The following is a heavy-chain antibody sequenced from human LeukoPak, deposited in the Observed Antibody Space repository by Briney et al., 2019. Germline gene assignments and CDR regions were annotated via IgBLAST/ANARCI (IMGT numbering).Heavy chain of an antibody. V-gene: IGHV3-30*02. CDR1: GFTFSSYG. J-gene: IGHJ3*02. CDR2: IRYDGSNK. CDR3: AKDHIGSSWYGAFDI. D-gene: IGHD6-13*01. Sequence: GGSLRLSCAASGFTFSSYGMHWVRQAPGKGLEWVAFIRYDGSNKYYADSVKGRFTISRDNSKNTLYLQMNSLRAEDTAVYYCAKDHIGSSWYGAFDIWGQGTMVTVSS.